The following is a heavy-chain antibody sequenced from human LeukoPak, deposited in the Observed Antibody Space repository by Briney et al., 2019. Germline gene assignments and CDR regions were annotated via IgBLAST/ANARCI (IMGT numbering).Heavy chain of an antibody. J-gene: IGHJ5*02. D-gene: IGHD1-1*01. CDR2: IYHSGST. V-gene: IGHV4-59*01. CDR3: VRDQGTWWFDP. Sequence: SETLSLTCTVSGASISTYYWSWIRQPPGKGLEWIGYIYHSGSTNYSPSLKSRVTISIDTSKNQFSLKLSSVTAADTAVYYCVRDQGTWWFDPWGQGRLVTVSS. CDR1: GASISTYY.